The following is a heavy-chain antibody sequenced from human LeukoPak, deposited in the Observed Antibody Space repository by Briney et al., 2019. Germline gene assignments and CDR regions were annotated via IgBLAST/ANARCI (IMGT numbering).Heavy chain of an antibody. CDR2: TRNKANSYTT. Sequence: GGSLRLSCAAPGFTFSDHYMDWVRQAPGKGLEWVGRTRNKANSYTTEYAASVKGRFTISRDDSKNSLYLQMNSLKTEDTAVYYCARENRDYGGNSDNHPHYYYYGMDVWGQGTTVTVSS. CDR1: GFTFSDHY. CDR3: ARENRDYGGNSDNHPHYYYYGMDV. D-gene: IGHD4-23*01. V-gene: IGHV3-72*01. J-gene: IGHJ6*02.